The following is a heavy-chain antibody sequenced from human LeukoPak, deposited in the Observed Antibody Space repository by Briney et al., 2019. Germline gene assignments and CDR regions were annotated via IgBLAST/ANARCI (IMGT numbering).Heavy chain of an antibody. Sequence: GGSLRLSCAASGFTFSSYAMHWVRQAPGKGLEWVAVISYDGSNKYYADSVKGRFTISRDNSKNTLYLQMNSLRAEDTAVYYCAREAVTNYYYGMDVWGQGTTVTVSS. J-gene: IGHJ6*02. V-gene: IGHV3-30-3*01. D-gene: IGHD4-23*01. CDR2: ISYDGSNK. CDR3: AREAVTNYYYGMDV. CDR1: GFTFSSYA.